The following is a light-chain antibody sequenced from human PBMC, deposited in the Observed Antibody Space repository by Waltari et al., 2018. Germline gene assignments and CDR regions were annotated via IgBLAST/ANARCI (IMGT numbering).Light chain of an antibody. Sequence: QSALAQPPSASGSPGQSVTISCTGTSSDVGGYNYVSWYPQHPGKAPKLMIYEVSKLPSGFPDRFSGSKSGNTASLTVSGLQAEDEAAYYCSSYAGSNFVVFGGGTKVTVL. CDR1: SSDVGGYNY. J-gene: IGLJ2*01. CDR3: SSYAGSNFVV. V-gene: IGLV2-8*01. CDR2: EVS.